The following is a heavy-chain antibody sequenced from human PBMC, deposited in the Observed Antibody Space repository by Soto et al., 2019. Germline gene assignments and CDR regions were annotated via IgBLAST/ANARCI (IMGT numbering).Heavy chain of an antibody. J-gene: IGHJ4*02. Sequence: QVQLVESGGGLVKPGGSLRLSCAASGFTVSDYYMSWIRQVPGKGLEWISYMSSTSGSFIYNADSVKGRFTISRDSATDSVYLQMNSLRVEDTAVYYCARDPKWLGYWGQGTLVTVSS. V-gene: IGHV3-11*01. CDR1: GFTVSDYY. CDR3: ARDPKWLGY. D-gene: IGHD5-12*01. CDR2: MSSTSGSFI.